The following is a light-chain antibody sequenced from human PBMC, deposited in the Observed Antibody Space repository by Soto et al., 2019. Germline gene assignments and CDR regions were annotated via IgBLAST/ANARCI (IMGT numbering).Light chain of an antibody. Sequence: DIQMTQSPSSLSASVGDRVTIACQASQDISKYLNWYQFRPGQAPNLLIYDASNLDTGVPSRFRGSGSGTHFSLTITSLQPEDVGTYYCQQYDNLLAFTFGGGTKVQIK. CDR3: QQYDNLLAFT. V-gene: IGKV1-33*01. CDR2: DAS. J-gene: IGKJ4*01. CDR1: QDISKY.